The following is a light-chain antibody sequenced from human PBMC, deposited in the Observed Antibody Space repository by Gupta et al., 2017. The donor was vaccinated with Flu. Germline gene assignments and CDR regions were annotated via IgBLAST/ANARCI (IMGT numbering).Light chain of an antibody. Sequence: PSSLSASVGDRVTITCRASQSISSYLNWYQQKPGKAPKLLIYAASSLESGVPSRFSGSGSGTDFTLTISSLQPEDFATYYCQQSDSTLWTFGQGTKVEIK. J-gene: IGKJ1*01. CDR2: AAS. V-gene: IGKV1-39*01. CDR3: QQSDSTLWT. CDR1: QSISSY.